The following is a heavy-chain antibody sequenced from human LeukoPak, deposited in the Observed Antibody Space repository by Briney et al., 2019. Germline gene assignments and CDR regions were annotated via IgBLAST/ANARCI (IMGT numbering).Heavy chain of an antibody. CDR3: ARHPVLLWAFDI. J-gene: IGHJ3*02. CDR2: IYYSGST. Sequence: SETLSLTCTVSGGSISSYYWSWIRQPPGKGLEWIGYIYYSGSTNYNPSLKSRVTISVDTSKNQFSLKLSSVTAADTAVYYCARHPVLLWAFDIWGQGTMVTVSS. CDR1: GGSISSYY. D-gene: IGHD2-15*01. V-gene: IGHV4-59*08.